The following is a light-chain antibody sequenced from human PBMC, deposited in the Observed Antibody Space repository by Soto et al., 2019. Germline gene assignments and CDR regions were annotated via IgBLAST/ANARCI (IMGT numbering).Light chain of an antibody. J-gene: IGKJ1*01. Sequence: DIQMTQYPSSLSASVGDRITITCRASQSISSYLNWYQHKPGKAPKLMSYGASTLQSGVPSRFSGSGSGTDFTLTISSLKPEDFETYYCQQGYSTPVTFGQGTKVDIK. CDR2: GAS. CDR1: QSISSY. CDR3: QQGYSTPVT. V-gene: IGKV1-39*01.